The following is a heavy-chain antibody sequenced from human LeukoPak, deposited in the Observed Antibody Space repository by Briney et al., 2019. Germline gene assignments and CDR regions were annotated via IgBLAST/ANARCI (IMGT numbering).Heavy chain of an antibody. CDR3: ARPIAAAGFDAFDI. D-gene: IGHD6-13*01. V-gene: IGHV4-59*08. CDR1: GGSISSYY. CDR2: SYYSGNT. J-gene: IGHJ3*02. Sequence: PSETLSLTCTVSGGSISSYYWSWIRQPPGKGLEWIGYSYYSGNTNYNPSLKSRVTISIDTSKNQFSLKLSSVTAADTAVYYCARPIAAAGFDAFDIWGQGTMVTVSS.